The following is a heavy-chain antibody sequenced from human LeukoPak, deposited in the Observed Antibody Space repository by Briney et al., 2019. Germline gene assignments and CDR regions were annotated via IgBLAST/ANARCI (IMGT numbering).Heavy chain of an antibody. J-gene: IGHJ4*02. CDR3: ARGPELRYFDWLLYPFDY. Sequence: ASVKVSCKASGYTFTSYAMNWVRQAPGQGLEWMGWINTNTGNPTYAQGFTGRFVFSLDTSVSTAYLQISSLKAEDTAVYYCARGPELRYFDWLLYPFDYWGQGTLVTVSS. D-gene: IGHD3-9*01. V-gene: IGHV7-4-1*02. CDR2: INTNTGNP. CDR1: GYTFTSYA.